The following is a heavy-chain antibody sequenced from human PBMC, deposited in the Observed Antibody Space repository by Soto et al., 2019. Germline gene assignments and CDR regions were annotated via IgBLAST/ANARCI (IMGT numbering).Heavy chain of an antibody. Sequence: ASVKVSCKASGDTFTGYYMHWVRQAPGQGLEWMGWINPNSGGTNYAQKFQGRVTMTRDTSISTAYMELSRLRSDDTAVYYCARDPSPMVRGDSVDYWGQGTLVTVSS. D-gene: IGHD3-10*01. CDR1: GDTFTGYY. J-gene: IGHJ4*02. CDR3: ARDPSPMVRGDSVDY. V-gene: IGHV1-2*02. CDR2: INPNSGGT.